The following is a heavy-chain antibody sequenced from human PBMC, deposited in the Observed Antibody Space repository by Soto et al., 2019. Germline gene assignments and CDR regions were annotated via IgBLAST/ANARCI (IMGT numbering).Heavy chain of an antibody. Sequence: SETLSLTCTVSGGSISSYYWTWIRQPPGKGLEWIGFMYNSGSTHYNPSLKSRVNISLDTPKNQFSLNLRSVTAADTALYYCASMGYHYGSGSYPLDYWGQGTLVTVSS. CDR2: MYNSGST. D-gene: IGHD3-10*01. CDR3: ASMGYHYGSGSYPLDY. J-gene: IGHJ4*02. V-gene: IGHV4-59*08. CDR1: GGSISSYY.